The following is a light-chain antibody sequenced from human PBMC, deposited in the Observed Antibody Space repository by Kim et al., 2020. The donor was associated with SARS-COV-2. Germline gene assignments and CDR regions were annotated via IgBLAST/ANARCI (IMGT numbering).Light chain of an antibody. CDR2: GKN. Sequence: SSELTQDPAMSVALGQTVRITCQGDSLRIHFASWYQQKPGQAPVLIMYGKNDRSSGIADRFSGSSSGNTASLTITGAQAEDEADYYCNSRDISGNHRVFGGGTQLTVL. CDR3: NSRDISGNHRV. J-gene: IGLJ3*02. CDR1: SLRIHF. V-gene: IGLV3-19*01.